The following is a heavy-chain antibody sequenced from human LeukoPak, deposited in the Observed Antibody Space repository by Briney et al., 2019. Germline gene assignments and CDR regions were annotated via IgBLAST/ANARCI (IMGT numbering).Heavy chain of an antibody. V-gene: IGHV3-21*01. D-gene: IGHD2-15*01. CDR3: ASSPDIVVVVAASPPHYYYYGMDV. CDR2: ISSSYI. J-gene: IGHJ6*02. Sequence: GGSLRLSCAASGFTFSSYSMNWVRQAPGKGLEWVSSISSSYIYYADSVKGRFTISRDNAKNSLYLQMNSLRAEDTAVYYCASSPDIVVVVAASPPHYYYYGMDVWGQGTTVTVSS. CDR1: GFTFSSYS.